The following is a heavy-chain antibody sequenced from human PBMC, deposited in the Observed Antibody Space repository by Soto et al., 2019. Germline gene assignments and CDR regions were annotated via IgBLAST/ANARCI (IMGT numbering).Heavy chain of an antibody. V-gene: IGHV3-30-3*01. CDR2: ISHDGSNK. D-gene: IGHD3-22*01. J-gene: IGHJ4*02. CDR3: ARDPYYYDSSGCVDY. Sequence: GGSLRLSCAASGFTFSSYAMHWVRQAPGKGLEWVAVISHDGSNKYYADSVKGRFTISRDNSKNTLYLQMNSLRAEDTAVYYCARDPYYYDSSGCVDYWGQGTLVTVSS. CDR1: GFTFSSYA.